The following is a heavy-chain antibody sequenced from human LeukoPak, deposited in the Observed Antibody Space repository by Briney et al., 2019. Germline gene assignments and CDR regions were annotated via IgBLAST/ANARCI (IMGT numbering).Heavy chain of an antibody. D-gene: IGHD3-10*01. J-gene: IGHJ4*02. CDR2: IYSGGST. V-gene: IGHV3-66*01. Sequence: GGSLRLSGAASGFAVSSNYMSWVRQAPGKGLEWVSVIYSGGSTYYADSVKGRFTISRDNSKNTLYLQMNSLRAEDTAVYYCARTKSFGDFDYWGQGTLVTVSS. CDR3: ARTKSFGDFDY. CDR1: GFAVSSNY.